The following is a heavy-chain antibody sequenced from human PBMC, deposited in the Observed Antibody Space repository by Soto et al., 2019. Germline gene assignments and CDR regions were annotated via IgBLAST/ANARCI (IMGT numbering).Heavy chain of an antibody. CDR3: ARDLPAAAFDY. CDR2: ISAYNGNT. V-gene: IGHV1-18*01. J-gene: IGHJ4*02. CDR1: GDGFTSCG. D-gene: IGHD6-25*01. Sequence: SVEVCCEASGDGFTSCGRRWVRQAPGQGLEWMGWISAYNGNTNYAQKLQGRVTMTTDTSTSTAYMELRSLRSDDTAVYYCARDLPAAAFDYWGQGTLVTVSS.